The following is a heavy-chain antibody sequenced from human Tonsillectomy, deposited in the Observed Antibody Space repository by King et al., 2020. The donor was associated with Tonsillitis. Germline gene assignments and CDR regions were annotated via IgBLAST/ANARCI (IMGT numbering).Heavy chain of an antibody. CDR2: INPNSGGT. Sequence: VQLVESGAEVKKPGASVKVSCKASGYTFTGYYIHWVRQAPGQGLEWMGWINPNSGGTDYAQKFQGRGTMTRDTFITTAYMDLSRLGSDDTALYDWARARGGSYLFAYWGQGTLVTVSS. D-gene: IGHD1-26*01. J-gene: IGHJ4*02. V-gene: IGHV1-2*02. CDR1: GYTFTGYY. CDR3: ARARGGSYLFAY.